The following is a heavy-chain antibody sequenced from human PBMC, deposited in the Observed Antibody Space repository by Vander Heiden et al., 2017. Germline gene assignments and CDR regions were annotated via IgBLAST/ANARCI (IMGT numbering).Heavy chain of an antibody. CDR3: ARAGGYGSGSEH. CDR2: IYYSGST. J-gene: IGHJ4*02. CDR1: GGSFSSYD. Sequence: QVQLQESGPGLVKPSETLSLTCTVSGGSFSSYDWSWIRQPPGKGLEWICYIYYSGSTNYNPSLKSRVTISIDTSKNQFYLRLSSVTAADTAVYYCARAGGYGSGSEHWGQGTLVTVSS. D-gene: IGHD3-10*01. V-gene: IGHV4-59*01.